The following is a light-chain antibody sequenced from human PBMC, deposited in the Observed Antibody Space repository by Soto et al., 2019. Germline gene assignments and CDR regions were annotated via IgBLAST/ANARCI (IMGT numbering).Light chain of an antibody. V-gene: IGKV3-15*01. CDR1: QSVTSN. CDR3: QQYNDWLT. CDR2: GAP. Sequence: EIVMTQSPATLSVSPGERVTLSCRASQSVTSNLAWYQQKPGQAPRLLIYGAPTRATGIPARFSGSGSGTEFTLTISSLQSEDFAVYYCQQYNDWLTFGQGTKVEIK. J-gene: IGKJ1*01.